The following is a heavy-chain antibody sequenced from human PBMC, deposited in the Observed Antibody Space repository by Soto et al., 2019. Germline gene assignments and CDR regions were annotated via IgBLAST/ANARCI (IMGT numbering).Heavy chain of an antibody. CDR1: GGSISSDDYY. CDR2: IYYTGST. D-gene: IGHD2-2*01. Sequence: PSETLSRTCTVSGGSISSDDYYWSWILQPPGKGLEWIGYIYYTGSTYYNPSLKSRPAISVDTSKNQFSLKLSSVTAADTAVYYCARTVCSSASCYGYYYYGLDVWGQGTTVTVSS. V-gene: IGHV4-30-4*01. J-gene: IGHJ6*02. CDR3: ARTVCSSASCYGYYYYGLDV.